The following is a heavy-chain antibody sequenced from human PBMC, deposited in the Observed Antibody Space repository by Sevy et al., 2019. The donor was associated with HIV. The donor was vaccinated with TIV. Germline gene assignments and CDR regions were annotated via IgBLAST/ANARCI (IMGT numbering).Heavy chain of an antibody. CDR3: SREGPGRGSSGWYRYDY. Sequence: GGSLRLSCTASGFTFGDYAMSWVRQAPGKGLEWVGFIRSKAYGGTPEYAASVKGRFTFSRDDSKSIAYLQMNSLKTEDTAVYYCSREGPGRGSSGWYRYDYWGQRTMVTVSS. CDR2: IRSKAYGGTP. D-gene: IGHD6-19*01. CDR1: GFTFGDYA. V-gene: IGHV3-49*04. J-gene: IGHJ4*02.